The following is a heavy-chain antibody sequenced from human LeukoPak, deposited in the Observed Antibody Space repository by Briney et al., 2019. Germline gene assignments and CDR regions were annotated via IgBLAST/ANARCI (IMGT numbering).Heavy chain of an antibody. D-gene: IGHD1-14*01. CDR3: ASVEPDY. V-gene: IGHV3-74*01. J-gene: IGHJ4*02. CDR1: GFTFSSYW. CDR2: INTDGSST. Sequence: GGSLRLSCAASGFTFSSYWMYWVRQAPGKGLVWVSRINTDGSSTNYADSAKGRFTISRDNAKNTVYLQMNSLRAEDTAVYYCASVEPDYWGQGTLVTVSS.